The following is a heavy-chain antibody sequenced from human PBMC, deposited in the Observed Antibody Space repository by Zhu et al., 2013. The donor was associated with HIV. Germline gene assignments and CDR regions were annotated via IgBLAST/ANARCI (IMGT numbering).Heavy chain of an antibody. D-gene: IGHD6-19*01. Sequence: QVQLVQSGAEVKRPGASVKVSCRTSGYAFTDYFIHWVRQAPGQGLEWMGWINPTTGDSKYTQKFQGRVTMTRDTSIRTAYMELSRLRSDDTAVYYCAKISNGWYGDWGQGTLVTVSS. CDR2: INPTTGDS. V-gene: IGHV1-2*02. CDR3: AKISNGWYGD. J-gene: IGHJ4*02. CDR1: GYAFTDYF.